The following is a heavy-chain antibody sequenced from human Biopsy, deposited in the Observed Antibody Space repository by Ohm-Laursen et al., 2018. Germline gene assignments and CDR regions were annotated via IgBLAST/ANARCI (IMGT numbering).Heavy chain of an antibody. V-gene: IGHV4-59*01. CDR2: IYFTGST. Sequence: SETLSLTCTVSGGSIINNYWSWIRQPPGKGLEWIGYIYFTGSTNYNPSLKSRVTISVDTSKNQFSLRLSSVTAADTAVYYCARDVKRYCSGTSCYSGYFGMDVWGQGTTVTVS. D-gene: IGHD2-2*01. CDR3: ARDVKRYCSGTSCYSGYFGMDV. CDR1: GGSIINNY. J-gene: IGHJ6*02.